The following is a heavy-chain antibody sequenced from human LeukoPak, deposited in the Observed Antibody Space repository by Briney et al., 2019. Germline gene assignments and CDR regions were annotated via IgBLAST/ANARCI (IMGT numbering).Heavy chain of an antibody. CDR1: GYTITSYY. CDR2: INPSGGST. V-gene: IGHV1-46*01. Sequence: GASVKVSCKASGYTITSYYMHWVRQAPGRGLEWMGIINPSGGSTSYAQKFQGRVTMTRDTSTSTVYMELSSLRSEDTAVYYCAKGDSAAPKDPWGQGTPVTVSS. J-gene: IGHJ5*02. CDR3: AKGDSAAPKDP. D-gene: IGHD6-13*01.